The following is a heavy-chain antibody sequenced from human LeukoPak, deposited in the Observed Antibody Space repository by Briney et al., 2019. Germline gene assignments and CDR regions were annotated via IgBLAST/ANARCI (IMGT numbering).Heavy chain of an antibody. CDR2: IRYDGSNK. J-gene: IGHJ4*02. Sequence: GGSLRLSCAASGFTFSSYGMHWVRQAPGKGLEWVAFIRYDGSNKYYADSVKGRFTISRDNSKNTLYLQMNSLRAEVTAVYYCAKERKRGYSYGSDYWDQGTLVTVSS. V-gene: IGHV3-30*02. D-gene: IGHD5-18*01. CDR3: AKERKRGYSYGSDY. CDR1: GFTFSSYG.